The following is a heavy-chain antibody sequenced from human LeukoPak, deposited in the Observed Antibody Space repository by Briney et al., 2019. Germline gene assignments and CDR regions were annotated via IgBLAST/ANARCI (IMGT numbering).Heavy chain of an antibody. D-gene: IGHD3-10*01. Sequence: SETLSLTCTLSGGSISSGDSYWSWIRQPPGRGLEWFGYTYYSGSTYCNPSLKSRVTISVDTSKNPCSLKLSSVTAAEMAGYYCVRVWGDRLLWFGELDYYFDYWGQETLVTVSS. J-gene: IGHJ4*02. CDR3: VRVWGDRLLWFGELDYYFDY. V-gene: IGHV4-30-4*01. CDR1: GGSISSGDSY. CDR2: TYYSGST.